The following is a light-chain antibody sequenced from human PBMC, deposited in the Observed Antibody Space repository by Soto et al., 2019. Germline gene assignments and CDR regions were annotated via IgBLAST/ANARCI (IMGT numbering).Light chain of an antibody. V-gene: IGKV1-39*01. J-gene: IGKJ1*01. CDR2: AAS. CDR1: QTVTSY. Sequence: DIQMTQSPSSLSASVVDRVTLTCRASQTVTSYLNWYQQKPGKAPKLLIYAASTLQSGVPSRFSGSGSGTEFTLTIISLQPEDFATYYCQQSYRFPKTFGRGTKVDIK. CDR3: QQSYRFPKT.